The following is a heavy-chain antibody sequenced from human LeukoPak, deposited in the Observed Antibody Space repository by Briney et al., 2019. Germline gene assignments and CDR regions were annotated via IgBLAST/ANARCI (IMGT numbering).Heavy chain of an antibody. V-gene: IGHV3-48*02. CDR3: ASPTRYSSSWFDY. CDR1: GFTFSSYS. Sequence: PGGSLSLSCAASGFTFSSYSMNWVRQAPGKGLEGVSYISSSSSTIYYADSVKGRFTISRDNAKNSLYLQMNSLRDEDTAVYYCASPTRYSSSWFDYWGQGTLVTVSS. J-gene: IGHJ4*02. CDR2: ISSSSSTI. D-gene: IGHD6-13*01.